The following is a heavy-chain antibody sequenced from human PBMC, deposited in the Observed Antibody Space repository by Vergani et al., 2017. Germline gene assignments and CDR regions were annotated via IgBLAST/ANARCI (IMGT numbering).Heavy chain of an antibody. J-gene: IGHJ6*02. D-gene: IGHD6-19*01. CDR3: ASPPAGTFGWYVYDGMDV. CDR2: INAGNGNT. Sequence: QVQLVQSGAEVKKPGASVKVSCKASGYTFTSYAMHWVRQAPGQRLEWMGWINAGNGNTKYSQKFQGRVTITRDTSASTAYMELSSLRSEDTAVYYCASPPAGTFGWYVYDGMDVWGQGTTVTVSS. CDR1: GYTFTSYA. V-gene: IGHV1-3*01.